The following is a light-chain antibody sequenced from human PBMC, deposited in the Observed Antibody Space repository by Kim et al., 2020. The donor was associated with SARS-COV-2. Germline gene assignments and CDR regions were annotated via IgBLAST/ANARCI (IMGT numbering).Light chain of an antibody. Sequence: QSVLTQPPSVSEAPRQRVTISCSGTSSNIGSYAVHWYQQLPGKAPKLLVYYDDLVPSGVSDRFSGSKSGTSASLAISGLQSQDEADYYCAAWDDSLRRYVFGGGTKVTVL. CDR2: YDD. CDR1: SSNIGSYA. J-gene: IGLJ1*01. CDR3: AAWDDSLRRYV. V-gene: IGLV1-36*01.